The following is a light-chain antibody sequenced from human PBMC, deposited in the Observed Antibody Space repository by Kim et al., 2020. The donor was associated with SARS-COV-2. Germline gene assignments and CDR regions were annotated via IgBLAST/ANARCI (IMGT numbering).Light chain of an antibody. CDR2: GAS. CDR3: QQYNNWPLWT. J-gene: IGKJ1*01. CDR1: QSVSSN. V-gene: IGKV3-15*01. Sequence: EIVMTQSPATLSVSPGERATLSCRASQSVSSNLAWDQQKPGQAPRLLIYGASTRATGIPARFSGSGSGTEFTLTISSLQSEDFAVYYCQQYNNWPLWTFGQGTKVDIK.